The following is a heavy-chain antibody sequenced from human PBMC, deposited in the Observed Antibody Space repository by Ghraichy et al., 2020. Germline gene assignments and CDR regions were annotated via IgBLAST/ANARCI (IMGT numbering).Heavy chain of an antibody. CDR1: GFTFDDYA. J-gene: IGHJ4*02. CDR3: AKSRGDYYDSSGYYRLDY. CDR2: ISWNSGSI. D-gene: IGHD3-22*01. Sequence: GGSLRLSCAASGFTFDDYAMHWVRQAPGKGLEWVSGISWNSGSIGYADSVKGRFTISRDNAKNSLYLQMNSLRAEDTALYYCAKSRGDYYDSSGYYRLDYWGQGTLVTVSS. V-gene: IGHV3-9*01.